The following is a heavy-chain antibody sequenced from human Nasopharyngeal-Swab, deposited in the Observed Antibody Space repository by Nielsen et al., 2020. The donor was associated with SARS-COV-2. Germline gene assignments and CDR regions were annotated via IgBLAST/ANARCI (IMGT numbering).Heavy chain of an antibody. CDR2: IIPIFGTA. D-gene: IGHD3-16*02. CDR3: ARFYDYVWGSYPQWTAFDI. Sequence: SVQVSCKASGGTFSSYAISWVRQAPGQGVEWMGGIIPIFGTANYAQKFQGRVTITADESTSTAYMELSSLRSEDTAVYYCARFYDYVWGSYPQWTAFDIWGQGTVVTVSS. CDR1: GGTFSSYA. J-gene: IGHJ3*02. V-gene: IGHV1-69*13.